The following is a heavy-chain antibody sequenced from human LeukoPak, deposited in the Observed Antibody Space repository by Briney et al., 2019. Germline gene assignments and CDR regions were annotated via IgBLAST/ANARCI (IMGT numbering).Heavy chain of an antibody. CDR1: GFTFSSYG. J-gene: IGHJ4*02. CDR3: AARRRGYSYDYFDY. CDR2: IWDGGSNK. D-gene: IGHD5-18*01. V-gene: IGHV3-33*01. Sequence: GGSLRLSCAASGFTFSSYGMHWVRQAPGKGPDWVAAIWDGGSNKYYADSVKGRFTISRDNAKNKLYLQMNSLRAEDTAVYYCAARRRGYSYDYFDYWGQGTLVTVSS.